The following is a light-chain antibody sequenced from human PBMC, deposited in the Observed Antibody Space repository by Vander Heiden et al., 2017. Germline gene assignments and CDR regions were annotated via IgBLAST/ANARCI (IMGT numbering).Light chain of an antibody. V-gene: IGLV1-40*01. Sequence: QSVLTHPPPVSGAPGTRVTISCTGSSSNIGAGYDVHWYQQLPGTAPKLLIYGNSNRPSGVPDRFSGSKSGTSASLAITGLQAEDEADYYCQSYDSSLSVWVFGGGTKLTVL. CDR3: QSYDSSLSVWV. CDR1: SSNIGAGYD. J-gene: IGLJ3*02. CDR2: GNS.